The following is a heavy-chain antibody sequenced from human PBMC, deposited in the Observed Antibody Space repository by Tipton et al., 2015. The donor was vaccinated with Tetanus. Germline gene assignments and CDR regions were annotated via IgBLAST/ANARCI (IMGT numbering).Heavy chain of an antibody. CDR2: IIPIFGTA. J-gene: IGHJ4*02. Sequence: QLVQSGAEVKKPGSSVKVSCKASGGTFSSYAISWVRQAPGQGLEWMGGIIPIFGTANYAQKFQGRVTITADESTSTAYMELRSLRSDDTAVYYCARDIEVGATVGLDYWGQGTLVTVSS. CDR1: GGTFSSYA. D-gene: IGHD1-26*01. V-gene: IGHV1-69*01. CDR3: ARDIEVGATVGLDY.